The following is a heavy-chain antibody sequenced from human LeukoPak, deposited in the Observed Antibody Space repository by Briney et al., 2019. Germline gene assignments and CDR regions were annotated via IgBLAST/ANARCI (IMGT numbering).Heavy chain of an antibody. CDR2: INSDGFSI. J-gene: IGHJ3*02. Sequence: GGSPRLSCAASGFTVSSNYMSWVRQAPGKGLVWVSRINSDGFSITYADSVKGRFTISRDNAKNTLYLHMNSLRGEDTAVYYCARFYGGSAFDIWGQGTMVTVSS. D-gene: IGHD3-16*01. CDR1: GFTVSSNY. CDR3: ARFYGGSAFDI. V-gene: IGHV3-74*01.